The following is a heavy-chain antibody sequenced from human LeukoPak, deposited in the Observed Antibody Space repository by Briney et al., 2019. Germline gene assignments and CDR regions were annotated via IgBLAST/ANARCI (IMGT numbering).Heavy chain of an antibody. J-gene: IGHJ5*02. V-gene: IGHV3-33*01. D-gene: IGHD6-13*01. Sequence: GRSLRLSCAASGFTFSSYGMHWVRQAPGKGLEWVTVIWYDGSNKYYADSVKGRFTISRDNSKNTLYLQMNSLRAEDTAVYYCASSAAAALAPWGQGTLVTVSS. CDR1: GFTFSSYG. CDR2: IWYDGSNK. CDR3: ASSAAAALAP.